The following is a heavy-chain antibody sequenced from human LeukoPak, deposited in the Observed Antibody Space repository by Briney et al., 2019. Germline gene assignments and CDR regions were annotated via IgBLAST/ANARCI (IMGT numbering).Heavy chain of an antibody. D-gene: IGHD5-12*01. CDR2: ISSSGSTI. CDR1: GFTFSSYE. V-gene: IGHV3-48*03. CDR3: ARDNSGWIRWFDP. Sequence: GGSLRLSCAASGFTFSSYEMNWVRQAPGKGLEWVSYISSSGSTIYYADSVKGRFTISRDNAKNSLYLQMNSLRAEDTAVYYCARDNSGWIRWFDPWGQGTLVTVSS. J-gene: IGHJ5*02.